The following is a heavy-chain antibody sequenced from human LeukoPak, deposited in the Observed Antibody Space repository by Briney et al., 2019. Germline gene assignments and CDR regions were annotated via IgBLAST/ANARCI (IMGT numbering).Heavy chain of an antibody. V-gene: IGHV3-23*01. CDR2: VSGSGSST. CDR1: GFTFSSYA. Sequence: GGSLRLSCAASGFTFSSYAMSWVRQAPGKGLEWVSSVSGSGSSTYYADSVKGRFTISRDNSKNTLYLQMNSLRAEGTAVYYCAKDQRGYGRIIDYWGQGTLVTIPS. J-gene: IGHJ4*02. CDR3: AKDQRGYGRIIDY. D-gene: IGHD3-10*01.